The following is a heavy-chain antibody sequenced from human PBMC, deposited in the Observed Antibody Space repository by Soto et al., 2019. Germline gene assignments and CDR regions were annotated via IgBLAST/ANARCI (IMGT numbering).Heavy chain of an antibody. Sequence: SETLSLTCTVSGGSISSGDYYWSWIRQPPGKGLEWIGSIYYSGSTYYNPSLKSRVTISVDTSKNQFSLKLSSVTAADTAVYYCARVASTSYYYDSSGYYHFDYWGQGTLVTVSS. V-gene: IGHV4-39*01. CDR3: ARVASTSYYYDSSGYYHFDY. D-gene: IGHD3-22*01. J-gene: IGHJ4*02. CDR2: IYYSGST. CDR1: GGSISSGDYY.